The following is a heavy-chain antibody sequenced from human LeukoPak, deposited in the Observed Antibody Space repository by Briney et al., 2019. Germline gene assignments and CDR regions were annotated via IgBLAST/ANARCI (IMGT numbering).Heavy chain of an antibody. D-gene: IGHD3-22*01. Sequence: ASVKVSCKASGGTFSSYAISWVRQAPGQGLEWMGGIIPIFGTANYAQKFQGRVTITADKSTSTAYMELSSLRSEDTAVYYCASSYYDSSGYSDYWGQGTLVTVSS. V-gene: IGHV1-69*06. CDR3: ASSYYDSSGYSDY. CDR1: GGTFSSYA. J-gene: IGHJ4*02. CDR2: IIPIFGTA.